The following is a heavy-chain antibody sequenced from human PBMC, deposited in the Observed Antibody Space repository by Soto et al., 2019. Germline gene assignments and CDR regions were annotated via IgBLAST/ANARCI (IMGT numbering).Heavy chain of an antibody. V-gene: IGHV4-39*01. CDR1: GGSISSSSYY. Sequence: SETLSLTCTVSGGSISSSSYYWGWIRQPPGKGLGWIGSIYYSGSTYYNPSLKSRVTISVDTSKNQFSLRLSSVTATDTAEYYCARNPTETMVRGVAWFDPWGQGTLVTVSS. J-gene: IGHJ5*02. CDR2: IYYSGST. D-gene: IGHD3-10*01. CDR3: ARNPTETMVRGVAWFDP.